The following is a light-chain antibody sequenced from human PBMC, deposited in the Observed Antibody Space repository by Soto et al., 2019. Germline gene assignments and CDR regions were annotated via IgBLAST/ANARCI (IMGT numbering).Light chain of an antibody. CDR3: CSYTSSRTYV. J-gene: IGLJ1*01. CDR1: SSDVGAYIY. CDR2: EVT. Sequence: QSALTQPRSVSGSPGQSITISCTGTSSDVGAYIYVSWYQHHPGKAPKVMIYEVTNRPSGVSDRFSGSKSGNTASLTISGLQAEDEADYYCCSYTSSRTYVFGTGTKVTVL. V-gene: IGLV2-14*01.